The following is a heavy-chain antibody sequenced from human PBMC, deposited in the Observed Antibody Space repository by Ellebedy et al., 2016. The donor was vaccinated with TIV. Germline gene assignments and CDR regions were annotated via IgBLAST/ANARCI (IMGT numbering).Heavy chain of an antibody. D-gene: IGHD1-26*01. J-gene: IGHJ5*02. V-gene: IGHV3-7*01. CDR3: ARRGSYGDYAVQVNPWFDP. Sequence: GESLKISCAASGFSFRSYWMSWVRQAPGKGLEWVANIRGDSVKYYVDSVKGRFAISRDNSDNSLYLQMDNLRVDDTAVYFCARRGSYGDYAVQVNPWFDPWGQGTLVTVSS. CDR1: GFSFRSYW. CDR2: IRGDSVK.